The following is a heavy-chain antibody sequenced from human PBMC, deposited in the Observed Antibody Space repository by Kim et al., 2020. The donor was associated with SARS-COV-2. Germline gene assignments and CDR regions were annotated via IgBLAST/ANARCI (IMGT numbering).Heavy chain of an antibody. D-gene: IGHD3-3*01. V-gene: IGHV4-39*01. CDR2: IYYSWST. Sequence: SETLSLTCTVSGGSISSSSYYWGWIRQPPGKGLEWIGSIYYSWSTYYNPSLKSRVTISVDTSKNQFSLKLSSVTAADTAVYYCARHEASITIFGVVPLGEGMDVWGQGTTVTVSS. J-gene: IGHJ6*02. CDR3: ARHEASITIFGVVPLGEGMDV. CDR1: GGSISSSSYY.